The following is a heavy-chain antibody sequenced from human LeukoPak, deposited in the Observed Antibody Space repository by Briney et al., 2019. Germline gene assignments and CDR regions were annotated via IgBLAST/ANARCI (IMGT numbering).Heavy chain of an antibody. D-gene: IGHD6-19*01. CDR3: ASAVAGLYFDY. Sequence: GGSLRLSCAASGFTFSSDSMNWVRQAPGKGLEWVSSISSSSSYIYYADSVKGRFTISRDNAKNSLYLQMNSLRAEDTAVYYCASAVAGLYFDYWGQGTLVTVSS. J-gene: IGHJ4*02. CDR2: ISSSSSYI. V-gene: IGHV3-21*01. CDR1: GFTFSSDS.